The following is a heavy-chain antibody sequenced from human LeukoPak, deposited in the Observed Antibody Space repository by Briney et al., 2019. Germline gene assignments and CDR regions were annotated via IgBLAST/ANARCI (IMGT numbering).Heavy chain of an antibody. J-gene: IGHJ3*02. V-gene: IGHV1-46*01. CDR3: AREYCSSTSCYFSAFDI. CDR1: GYTFTSYY. Sequence: ASVKVSCKASGYTFTSYYMHWARQAPGQGLEWMGGINPSGGSTSYAQKFQGRLTMTRDTSTSTVYMELSRLRSDDTAVYYCAREYCSSTSCYFSAFDIWGQGTMVTVSS. D-gene: IGHD2-2*01. CDR2: INPSGGST.